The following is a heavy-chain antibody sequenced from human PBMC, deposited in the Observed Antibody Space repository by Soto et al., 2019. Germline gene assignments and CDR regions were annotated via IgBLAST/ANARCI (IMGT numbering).Heavy chain of an antibody. CDR2: IIPIFGTA. V-gene: IGHV1-69*13. J-gene: IGHJ3*02. D-gene: IGHD3-3*01. CDR3: ATPYDFWSGYYTGAFDI. Sequence: ASVKVSCKASGGTFSSYAISWVRQAPGQGLEWMGGIIPIFGTANYAQKFQGRVTITADESTSTAYMELSSLRSEDTAVYYCATPYDFWSGYYTGAFDIWGQGTMVTVSS. CDR1: GGTFSSYA.